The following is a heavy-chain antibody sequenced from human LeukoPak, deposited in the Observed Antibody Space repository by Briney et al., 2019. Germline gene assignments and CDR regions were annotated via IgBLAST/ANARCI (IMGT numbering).Heavy chain of an antibody. CDR3: ARQGLGQQLVSVHFDY. CDR1: GYSISSGYY. CDR2: IYHSGST. V-gene: IGHV4-38-2*02. J-gene: IGHJ4*02. Sequence: SETLSLTCTFSGYSISSGYYWGWIRQPPGKGLEWIGSIYHSGSTYYNPSLKSRVTISVDTSKNQFSLKLSSVTAADTAVYYCARQGLGQQLVSVHFDYWGQGTLVTVSS. D-gene: IGHD6-13*01.